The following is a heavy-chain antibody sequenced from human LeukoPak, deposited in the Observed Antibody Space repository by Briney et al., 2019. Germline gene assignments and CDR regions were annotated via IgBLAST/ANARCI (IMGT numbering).Heavy chain of an antibody. CDR3: ARGDHSSSWSFDY. CDR2: IWYDGSNK. V-gene: IGHV3-33*01. CDR1: GFTFSSYG. Sequence: PGGSLRLSCAASGFTFSSYGMHWVRQAPGKGLEGVAVIWYDGSNKYYADSVKGRFTISRDNSKNTLYLQMNSLRAEDTAVYYCARGDHSSSWSFDYWGQGTLVTVSS. D-gene: IGHD6-13*01. J-gene: IGHJ4*02.